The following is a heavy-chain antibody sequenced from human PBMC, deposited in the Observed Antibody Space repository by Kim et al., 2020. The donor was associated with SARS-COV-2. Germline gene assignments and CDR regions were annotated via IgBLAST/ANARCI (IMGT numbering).Heavy chain of an antibody. CDR1: GFTFSDYD. Sequence: GGSLRLSCAASGFTFSDYDMSWIRQAPGKGLEWVSYISSSSSYTNYADSVKGRFTISRDNAKNSLYLQMNSLRAEDTAVYYCARDWGPGYSYVDSWGQGTPVTVSP. V-gene: IGHV3-11*06. D-gene: IGHD5-18*01. CDR3: ARDWGPGYSYVDS. CDR2: ISSSSSYT. J-gene: IGHJ4*02.